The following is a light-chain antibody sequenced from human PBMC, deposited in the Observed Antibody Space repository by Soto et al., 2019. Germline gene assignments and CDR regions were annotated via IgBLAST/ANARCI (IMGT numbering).Light chain of an antibody. J-gene: IGLJ3*02. V-gene: IGLV1-51*01. CDR2: GNN. Sequence: QSVLTQPPSVSAAPGQKVTISCSGSSYNIGGNYVSWYVQLPGTAPKFLIYGNNKRPSGIPDRFSGSKSGTSATLGITGLQTDDEADYYYATWDSSLGSVVFGGGTKLTVL. CDR3: ATWDSSLGSVV. CDR1: SYNIGGNY.